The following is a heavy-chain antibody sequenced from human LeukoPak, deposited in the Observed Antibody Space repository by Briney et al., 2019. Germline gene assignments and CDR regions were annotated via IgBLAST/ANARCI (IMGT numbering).Heavy chain of an antibody. CDR2: ISYDGSNK. Sequence: TGGSLRLSCAASGFTFSSYAMHWVRQAPGKGLEWVAVISYDGSNKYYADSVKGRFTISRDNSKNTLYLQMNSLRAEDTAVYYCARDKDYYDSRGGPFDYWGQGTLVTVSS. CDR3: ARDKDYYDSRGGPFDY. D-gene: IGHD3-22*01. CDR1: GFTFSSYA. V-gene: IGHV3-30-3*01. J-gene: IGHJ4*02.